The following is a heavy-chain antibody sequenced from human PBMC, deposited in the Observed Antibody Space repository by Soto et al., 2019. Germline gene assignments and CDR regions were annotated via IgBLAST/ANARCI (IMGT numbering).Heavy chain of an antibody. CDR1: GGSISSGGYS. J-gene: IGHJ5*02. Sequence: QLQLQESGSGLVKPSQTLSLTCAVSGGSISSGGYSWSWIRQPPGKGLEWIGYIYHSGSTYYNPSLKSRVTISVDRSKNQFSLKLSSVTAADTAVYYCARSTLRPMGDNWFDPWGQGTLVTVSS. D-gene: IGHD3-10*01. V-gene: IGHV4-30-2*01. CDR2: IYHSGST. CDR3: ARSTLRPMGDNWFDP.